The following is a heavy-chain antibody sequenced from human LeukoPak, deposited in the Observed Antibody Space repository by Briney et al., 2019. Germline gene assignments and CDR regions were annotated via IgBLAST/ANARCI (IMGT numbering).Heavy chain of an antibody. D-gene: IGHD3-22*01. Sequence: SETLSLTCAVYGGSFSGYYWSWIRQPPGKGLEWIGEINNSGSTNYNPSLKSRVTISVDTSKNQFSLKLSSVTAADTAVYYCARALKGYYDSSGVFDYWGQGTLVTVSS. V-gene: IGHV4-34*01. CDR1: GGSFSGYY. CDR2: INNSGST. J-gene: IGHJ4*02. CDR3: ARALKGYYDSSGVFDY.